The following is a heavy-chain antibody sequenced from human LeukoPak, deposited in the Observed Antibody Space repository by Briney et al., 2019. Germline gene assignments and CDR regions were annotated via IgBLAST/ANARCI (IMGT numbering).Heavy chain of an antibody. CDR3: ARDVGPHYVDY. CDR1: EFTLSSYE. J-gene: IGHJ4*02. CDR2: ISIRGTTR. D-gene: IGHD3-16*01. Sequence: GGSLRLSCAASEFTLSSYEINWVRQAPGKGLEWVAYISIRGTTRYYADSVKGRSAISRDNAKNSLYLQMNSLRAEDTAVYYCARDVGPHYVDYWGQGTLVTVSS. V-gene: IGHV3-48*03.